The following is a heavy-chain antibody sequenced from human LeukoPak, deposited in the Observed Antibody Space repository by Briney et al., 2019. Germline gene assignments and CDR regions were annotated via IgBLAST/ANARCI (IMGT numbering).Heavy chain of an antibody. CDR3: ARIPAWLGAFGYFDV. CDR2: LHGDGNT. Sequence: GGSLRLSCAAPGFIVNSNYMAWVRQAPGKGLEWVSVLHGDGNTYYADSVKGRFTLSRDNSKDTLSLHMNSLRAEDTAVYFCARIPAWLGAFGYFDVWGRGTLVTVSS. V-gene: IGHV3-53*01. J-gene: IGHJ2*01. D-gene: IGHD3-10*01. CDR1: GFIVNSNY.